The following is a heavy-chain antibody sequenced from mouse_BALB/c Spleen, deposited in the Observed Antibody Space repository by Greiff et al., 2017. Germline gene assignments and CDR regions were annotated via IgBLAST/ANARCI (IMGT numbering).Heavy chain of an antibody. Sequence: EVQGVESGGGLVKPGGSLKLSCAASGFTFSSYAMSWVRQTPEKGLEWVASISSGGSTYYPDSVKGRFTISRDNARNILYLQMSSLRSEDTAMYYCARGGFDYWGQGTTLTVSS. J-gene: IGHJ2*01. CDR3: ARGGFDY. CDR2: ISSGGST. V-gene: IGHV5-6-5*01. CDR1: GFTFSSYA.